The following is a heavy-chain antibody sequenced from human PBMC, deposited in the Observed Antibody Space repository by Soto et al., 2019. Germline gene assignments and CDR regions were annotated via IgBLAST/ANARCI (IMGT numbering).Heavy chain of an antibody. J-gene: IGHJ3*02. CDR2: INHSGST. CDR3: ASRAQWGRLGAFDI. V-gene: IGHV4-34*01. D-gene: IGHD3-16*01. Sequence: QGQLQQWGAGLLKPSETLSLTCAVYGGSFIGNSWSGIRQPPGKGLEWIGEINHSGSTNYNPSLKSRVTISVDTSKNQFSLKLSSVTAADTAVYYCASRAQWGRLGAFDIWGQGTMVTVSS. CDR1: GGSFIGNS.